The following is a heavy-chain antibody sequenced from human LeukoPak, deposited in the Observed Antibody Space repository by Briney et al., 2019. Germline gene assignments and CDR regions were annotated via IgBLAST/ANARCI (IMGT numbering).Heavy chain of an antibody. V-gene: IGHV4-30-4*01. CDR1: GGSISSGDYY. Sequence: SETLSLTCTVSGGSISSGDYYWSWIRQPPGKGLEWIGYIYYSGSTYYNPSLKSRVTISVDTSKNQFSLKLSSVTAADTAVYYCARSRTAYYRYLEHWGQGALVTVSS. D-gene: IGHD3-9*01. CDR2: IYYSGST. J-gene: IGHJ4*02. CDR3: ARSRTAYYRYLEH.